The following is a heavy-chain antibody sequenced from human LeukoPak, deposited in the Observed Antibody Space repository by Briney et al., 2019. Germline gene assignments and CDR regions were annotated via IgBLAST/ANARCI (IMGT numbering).Heavy chain of an antibody. V-gene: IGHV3-30-3*01. CDR3: AREQIYYSDY. CDR1: GFTFSSYA. Sequence: GRSLRLSCAASGFTFSSYAMHWVRQAPGKGLEWVAVISYDGSNKYYADSVKGRFTTSRDNSKNTLYLQMNSLRAEDTAVYYCAREQIYYSDYWGQGTLVTVSS. J-gene: IGHJ4*02. CDR2: ISYDGSNK.